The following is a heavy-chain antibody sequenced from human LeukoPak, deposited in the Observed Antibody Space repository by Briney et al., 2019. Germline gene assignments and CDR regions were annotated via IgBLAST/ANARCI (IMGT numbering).Heavy chain of an antibody. CDR2: IKRDGSEK. D-gene: IGHD6-13*01. Sequence: PGGSLRLSCAASGFTFSSYWMSWVRPAPGKGLEWGANIKRDGSEKYYVDSVKGRFTISRDNAKNSLYLQMNSLRAEDTAVYYCASSQPERDSSSWYYFDYWGQGTLVTVSS. CDR1: GFTFSSYW. CDR3: ASSQPERDSSSWYYFDY. V-gene: IGHV3-7*03. J-gene: IGHJ4*02.